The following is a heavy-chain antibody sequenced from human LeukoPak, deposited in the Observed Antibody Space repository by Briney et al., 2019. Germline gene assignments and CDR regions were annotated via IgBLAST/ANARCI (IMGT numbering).Heavy chain of an antibody. CDR1: GFTFSSYS. CDR2: ISSSSSYI. J-gene: IGHJ4*02. Sequence: GGSLRLSCAASGFTFSSYSMNWVRQAPGKGLEWVSSISSSSSYIYYADSVKGRFTISRDNAKNSLYLQMNSLRAEDTAVYYCAREGDCSSTSCFIDYWGQGTLVTVSS. D-gene: IGHD2-2*01. CDR3: AREGDCSSTSCFIDY. V-gene: IGHV3-21*01.